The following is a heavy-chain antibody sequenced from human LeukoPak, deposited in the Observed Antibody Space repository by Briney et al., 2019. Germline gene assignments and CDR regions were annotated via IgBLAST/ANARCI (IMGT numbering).Heavy chain of an antibody. Sequence: QAGGSLRLSCAASGFTFSSYSMNWVRQAPGKGLEWVSYISSSSSTIYYADSVKGRFTISRDNAKNSPYLQMNSLRDEDTAVYYCARRTDTAMADSLDCWGQGTLVTVSS. CDR1: GFTFSSYS. D-gene: IGHD5-18*01. CDR2: ISSSSSTI. J-gene: IGHJ4*02. CDR3: ARRTDTAMADSLDC. V-gene: IGHV3-48*02.